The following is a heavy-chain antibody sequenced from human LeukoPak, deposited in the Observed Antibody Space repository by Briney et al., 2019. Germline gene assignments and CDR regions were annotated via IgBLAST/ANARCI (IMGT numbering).Heavy chain of an antibody. CDR2: IYHSGST. D-gene: IGHD3-16*01. CDR1: GGSISSSNW. J-gene: IGHJ4*02. Sequence: PSGTLSLTCAVSGGSISSSNWWSWVRQPPGKGLEWIGEIYHSGSTNYNPSLKSRVTISVDKSKNQFSLKLSSVTAADPAVYYWARGGKSYVCFDYWAREPWSPSPQ. V-gene: IGHV4-4*02. CDR3: ARGGKSYVCFDY.